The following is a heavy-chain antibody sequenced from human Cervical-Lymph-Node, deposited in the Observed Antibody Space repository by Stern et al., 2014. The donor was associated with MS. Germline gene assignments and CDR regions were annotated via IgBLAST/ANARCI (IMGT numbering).Heavy chain of an antibody. D-gene: IGHD6-13*01. CDR3: AREEQQLIHGNWFDP. J-gene: IGHJ5*02. CDR1: GYSISSGYY. Sequence: QLQLQESGPGLVKPSETLSLTCSVSGYSISSGYYWGWIRQPPGKGLEWIGNFYHSGSTHYNPSLKSRVNISVDTSKNQLFLKLSFVTAADTAVYYCAREEQQLIHGNWFDPWGQGTLVTVSS. CDR2: FYHSGST. V-gene: IGHV4-38-2*02.